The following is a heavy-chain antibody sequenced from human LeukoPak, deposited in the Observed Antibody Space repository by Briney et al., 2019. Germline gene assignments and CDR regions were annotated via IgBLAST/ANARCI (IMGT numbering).Heavy chain of an antibody. CDR1: GYTFTSYG. J-gene: IGHJ6*03. Sequence: GASVKVSCKASGYTFTSYGISWVRQAPGQGLEWMGWISAYNGNTNYAQKLQGRVTITADESTSTAYMELSSLRSEDTAVYYCACLGKPHHYYYYYMDVWGKGTTVTVSS. CDR3: ACLGKPHHYYYYYMDV. CDR2: ISAYNGNT. V-gene: IGHV1-18*01. D-gene: IGHD4-23*01.